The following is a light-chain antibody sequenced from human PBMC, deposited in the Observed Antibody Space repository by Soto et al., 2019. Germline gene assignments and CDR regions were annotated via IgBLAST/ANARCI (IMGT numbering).Light chain of an antibody. CDR3: LQDYNYPRT. V-gene: IGKV1-6*01. CDR2: AAS. CDR1: QGINSF. J-gene: IGKJ1*01. Sequence: AIQLTQSPSSLSASVGDRVTITCRASQGINSFLAWYQQKSGKAPKLLIYAASTLQSGVPSRFSGSGSGTDFTLTISSLQPEDFATYYCLQDYNYPRTFGQGTKVDIK.